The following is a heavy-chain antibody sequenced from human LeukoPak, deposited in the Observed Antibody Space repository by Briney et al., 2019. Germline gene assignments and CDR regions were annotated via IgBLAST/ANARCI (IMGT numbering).Heavy chain of an antibody. D-gene: IGHD4-17*01. CDR3: ARGRKHGVDAFDI. Sequence: GASVKVSCKASGGTFSSYTISWVRQAPGQGLEWMGRIIPILGIANYAQKFQGRITITADKSTSTAYMELSSLRSEDTAVYYCARGRKHGVDAFDIWGQGTMVTVSS. CDR2: IIPILGIA. V-gene: IGHV1-69*02. CDR1: GGTFSSYT. J-gene: IGHJ3*02.